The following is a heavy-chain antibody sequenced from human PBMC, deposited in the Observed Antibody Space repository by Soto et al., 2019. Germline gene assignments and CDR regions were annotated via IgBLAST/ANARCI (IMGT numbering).Heavy chain of an antibody. V-gene: IGHV1-69*06. D-gene: IGHD5-12*01. CDR3: ARDGEGMATIGSTFDY. CDR1: GGTFSSYA. J-gene: IGHJ4*02. CDR2: IIPIFGTA. Sequence: GASVKVSCKASGGTFSSYAISWVRQAPGQGLEWMGGIIPIFGTANYAQKFQGRVTITADKSTSTAYMELSSLRSEDTAVYYCARDGEGMATIGSTFDYWGQGTLGTVS.